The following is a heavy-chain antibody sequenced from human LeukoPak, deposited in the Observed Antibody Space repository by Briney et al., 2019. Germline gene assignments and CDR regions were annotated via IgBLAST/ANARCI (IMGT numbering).Heavy chain of an antibody. J-gene: IGHJ4*02. CDR2: INPNSGGT. Sequence: ASVTVSCTASGYTFTGYYIHWVRQAPGQGLEWMGRINPNSGGTNYAQKFQGRVTMTRDTSITTAYMELNRLRSDDTAVYYCARAAAGYSSGWYDYWGQGTLVTVSS. CDR3: ARAAAGYSSGWYDY. CDR1: GYTFTGYY. D-gene: IGHD6-19*01. V-gene: IGHV1-2*06.